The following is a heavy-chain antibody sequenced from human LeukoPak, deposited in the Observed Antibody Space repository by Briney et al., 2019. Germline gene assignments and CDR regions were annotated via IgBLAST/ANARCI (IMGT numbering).Heavy chain of an antibody. V-gene: IGHV3-30-3*01. CDR2: ISYDGSNK. J-gene: IGHJ4*02. CDR3: ARDWYTYYYDSSGYYPYPDC. Sequence: PGGSLRLSCAASGFTFSSYAMHWVRQAPGKGLEWVAVISYDGSNKYYADSVKGRFTISRDNAKNSLYLQMNSLRAEDTAVYYCARDWYTYYYDSSGYYPYPDCWGQGTLVTVSS. CDR1: GFTFSSYA. D-gene: IGHD3-22*01.